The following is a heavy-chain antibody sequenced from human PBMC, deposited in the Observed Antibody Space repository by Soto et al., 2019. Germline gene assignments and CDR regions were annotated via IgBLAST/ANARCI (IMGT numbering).Heavy chain of an antibody. CDR2: IYYSGST. D-gene: IGHD2-2*01. V-gene: IGHV4-59*01. CDR3: ASQRPIYGQLLSWLFDP. Sequence: PSETLSLTCTVSGGSISSYYWSWIRQPPGKGLEWIGYIYYSGSTNYNPSLKSRVTISVDTSKNQFSLKLNSVTAADTAVYYCASQRPIYGQLLSWLFDPWGQGTLVTVSS. J-gene: IGHJ5*02. CDR1: GGSISSYY.